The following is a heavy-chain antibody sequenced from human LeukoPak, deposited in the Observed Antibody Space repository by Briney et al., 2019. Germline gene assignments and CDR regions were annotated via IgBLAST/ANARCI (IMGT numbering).Heavy chain of an antibody. J-gene: IGHJ4*02. Sequence: PSETLSLTCAVYGGSFSGYYWNWIRQPPGKGLEWIGEINHSGSTNYNPSLKSRVTISVDTSKNQFSLKLSSVTAADTAVYYCARGPYYYDSGSYVDWGQGTLVTVSS. V-gene: IGHV4-34*01. CDR1: GGSFSGYY. CDR2: INHSGST. CDR3: ARGPYYYDSGSYVD. D-gene: IGHD3-10*01.